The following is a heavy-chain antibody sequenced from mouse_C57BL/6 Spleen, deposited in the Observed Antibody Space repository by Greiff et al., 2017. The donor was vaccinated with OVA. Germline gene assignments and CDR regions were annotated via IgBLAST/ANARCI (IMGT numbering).Heavy chain of an antibody. CDR2: ISSGSSTI. CDR1: GFTFSDYG. CDR3: ARPLYDGYLFAY. V-gene: IGHV5-17*01. D-gene: IGHD2-3*01. Sequence: EVKLEESGGGLVKPGGSLKLSCAASGFTFSDYGMHWVRQAPEKGLEWVAYISSGSSTIYYADTVKGRFTISRDNAKNTLFLQMTSLRSEDTAMYYCARPLYDGYLFAYWGQGTLVTVSA. J-gene: IGHJ3*01.